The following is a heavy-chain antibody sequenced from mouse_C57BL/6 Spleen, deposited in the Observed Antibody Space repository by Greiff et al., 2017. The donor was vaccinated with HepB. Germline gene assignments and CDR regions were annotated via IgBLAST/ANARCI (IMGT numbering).Heavy chain of an antibody. CDR3: ARRGITTVVDWYFDV. CDR1: GYAFSSSW. J-gene: IGHJ1*03. CDR2: IYPGDGDT. V-gene: IGHV1-82*01. D-gene: IGHD1-1*01. Sequence: VKLVESGPELVKPGASVKISCKASGYAFSSSWMNWVKQRPGKGLEWIGRIYPGDGDTNYNGKFKGKATMTADKSSSTAYMQLSSLTSEDSAVYFCARRGITTVVDWYFDVWGTGTTVTVSS.